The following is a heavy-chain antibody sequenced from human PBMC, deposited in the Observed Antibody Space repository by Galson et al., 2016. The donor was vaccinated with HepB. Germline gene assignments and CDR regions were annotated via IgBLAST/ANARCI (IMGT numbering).Heavy chain of an antibody. Sequence: SLRLSCAASGFTFSSYGMNWVRQAPGRGLEWVTFIRYDGSNKYYADSVKGRFTISRDNSKNTLYLKMNSRRAEDTAVYSGARDFYYWGQGTLVTVPS. CDR1: GFTFSSYG. V-gene: IGHV3-30*02. CDR2: IRYDGSNK. J-gene: IGHJ4*02. CDR3: ARDFYY.